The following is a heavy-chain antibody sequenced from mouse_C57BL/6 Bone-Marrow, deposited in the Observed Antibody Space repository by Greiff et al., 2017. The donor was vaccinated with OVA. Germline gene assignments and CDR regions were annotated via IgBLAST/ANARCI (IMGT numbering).Heavy chain of an antibody. CDR3: ARDGGCVYDALDY. V-gene: IGHV1-9*01. CDR1: GFTFTGYW. J-gene: IGHJ4*01. Sequence: QVQLQQSGAELMKPGASVKLSCTATGFTFTGYWIEWVKQRPGQGLEWIGEILPGSGSTNYTAKFQGKATITADTSSNTAYMQLSSLTTEDSAIYYCARDGGCVYDALDYWGQGTSVTVSS. D-gene: IGHD2-12*01. CDR2: ILPGSGST.